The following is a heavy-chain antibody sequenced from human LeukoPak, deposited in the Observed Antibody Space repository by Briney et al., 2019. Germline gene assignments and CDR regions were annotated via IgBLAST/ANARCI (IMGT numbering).Heavy chain of an antibody. V-gene: IGHV4-4*09. CDR2: IYTSGST. Sequence: SETLSLTCTVSGGSISSYYWSWIRQPPGKGLEWIGYIYTSGSTNYNPSLKSRVTISVDTSKNQFSLKLSSVTAADTAMYYCASGSGSYYFDYWGQGTLVTVSS. CDR3: ASGSGSYYFDY. CDR1: GGSISSYY. D-gene: IGHD1-26*01. J-gene: IGHJ4*02.